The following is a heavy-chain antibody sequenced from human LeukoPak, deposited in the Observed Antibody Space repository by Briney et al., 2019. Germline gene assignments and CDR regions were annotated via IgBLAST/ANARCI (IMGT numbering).Heavy chain of an antibody. CDR3: ARDPLADFWSGYLFDY. CDR1: GYTFTSYY. J-gene: IGHJ4*02. D-gene: IGHD3-3*01. V-gene: IGHV1-46*03. CDR2: INPSGGST. Sequence: GASVKVSCKASGYTFTSYYMHWVRQAPGQGLEWMGIINPSGGSTSYAQKFQGRVTMTRDTSTSTVYMELSSLRSEDTAVYYCARDPLADFWSGYLFDYWGQGTPVTVSS.